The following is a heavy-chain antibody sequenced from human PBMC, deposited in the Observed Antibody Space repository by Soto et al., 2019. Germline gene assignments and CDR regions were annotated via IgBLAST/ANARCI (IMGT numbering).Heavy chain of an antibody. D-gene: IGHD2-8*01. CDR3: ARSRNGAVPDSINF. CDR1: GFTFSNYG. CDR2: ISRDGSSK. V-gene: IGHV3-30*03. Sequence: PGGSLRLSCAASGFTFSNYGMHWVRRAPGEGLEWVAVISRDGSSKYYGDSVKGRFTVSRDNSNNTLYLSMTSLRPDDTAVFYCARSRNGAVPDSINFWGQGTLVTVSS. J-gene: IGHJ4*02.